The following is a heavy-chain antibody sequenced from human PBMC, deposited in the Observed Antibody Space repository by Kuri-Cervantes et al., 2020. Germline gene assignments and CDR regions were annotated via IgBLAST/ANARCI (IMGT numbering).Heavy chain of an antibody. Sequence: SCTVSGGSISSGGYYWSWIRQHPGKGLEWIGYIYYSGSTYYNPSLKSRVTISVDTSTNQFSLKLSSVTAADTAVYYCASMVRGVTRMDVWGQGTTVTVSS. D-gene: IGHD3-10*01. CDR1: GGSISSGGYY. CDR3: ASMVRGVTRMDV. CDR2: IYYSGST. V-gene: IGHV4-31*02. J-gene: IGHJ6*02.